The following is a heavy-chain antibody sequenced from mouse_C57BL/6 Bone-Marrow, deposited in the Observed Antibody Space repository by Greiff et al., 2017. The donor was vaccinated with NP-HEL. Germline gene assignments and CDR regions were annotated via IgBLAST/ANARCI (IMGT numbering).Heavy chain of an antibody. J-gene: IGHJ2*01. D-gene: IGHD1-1*01. Sequence: EVQLQESGPGLAKPSQPLSLPCSVTGYSITSDYWNWIRKFPGNKLEYMGYISYSGSTYYNPSLKCRLSITRDTSKNQYYLQLNSVTTEDTAKYYSARGETTVVENDFDYWGQGTTLTVSS. CDR3: ARGETTVVENDFDY. CDR2: ISYSGST. V-gene: IGHV3-8*01. CDR1: GYSITSDY.